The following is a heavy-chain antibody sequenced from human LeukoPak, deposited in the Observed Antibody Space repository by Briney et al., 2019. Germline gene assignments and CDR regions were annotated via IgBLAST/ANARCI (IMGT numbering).Heavy chain of an antibody. CDR2: FYNSGST. V-gene: IGHV4-59*08. CDR3: ASANQWLAFDS. D-gene: IGHD6-19*01. CDR1: GGSINSPY. Sequence: SETWSLTGTVSGGSINSPYGTWIRRSPGRGLGGIGCFYNSGSTTYNPSLRSRVTISVDVSKSQVSLKLTSVTAADTAVYYCASANQWLAFDSWGQGNLVTVSS. J-gene: IGHJ4*02.